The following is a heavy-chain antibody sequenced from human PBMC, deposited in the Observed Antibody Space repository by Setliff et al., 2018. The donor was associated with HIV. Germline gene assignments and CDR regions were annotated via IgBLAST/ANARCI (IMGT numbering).Heavy chain of an antibody. CDR3: ARVGDYGSGGWFDP. CDR2: IYYSGST. V-gene: IGHV4-39*07. CDR1: GGSISSGTYY. J-gene: IGHJ5*02. Sequence: SETLSLTCTVSGGSISSGTYYCGWIRQPPGKGLEWIGSIYYSGSTYYNPSPKSRITISVDTSKNQFSLKLSSVTAADTAVYYCARVGDYGSGGWFDPWGQGTLVTVSS. D-gene: IGHD3-10*01.